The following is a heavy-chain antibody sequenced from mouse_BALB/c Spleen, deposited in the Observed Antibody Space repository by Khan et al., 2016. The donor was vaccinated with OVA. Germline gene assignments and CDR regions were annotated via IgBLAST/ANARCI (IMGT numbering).Heavy chain of an antibody. CDR1: GYSFSLYY. J-gene: IGHJ3*01. CDR3: ARGYEFFPY. Sequence: MQLEESGPDLVKPGASVKISCKASGYSFSLYYMTWVKQSHGKSPEWIGRVNPNNGDATYNQKFKGKAILTVDKSSSTAYMELRSLTSEDSAVFYCARGYEFFPYWGQGTLVTVSA. CDR2: VNPNNGDA. V-gene: IGHV1-26*01. D-gene: IGHD2-12*01.